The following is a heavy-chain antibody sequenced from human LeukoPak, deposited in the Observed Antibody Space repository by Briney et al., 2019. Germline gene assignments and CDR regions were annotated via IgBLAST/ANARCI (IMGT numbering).Heavy chain of an antibody. Sequence: PSETLSLTCAVYGGSFSGYYWSWIRQPPGKGVEWIGEINHSGRTNYNPSLTSRVPISVDTSKNQFSLKLSSVTAADTAVYYCAREGYGSGSYYLNWFDPWGQGTLVTVSS. D-gene: IGHD3-10*01. J-gene: IGHJ5*02. CDR1: GGSFSGYY. CDR2: INHSGRT. V-gene: IGHV4-34*01. CDR3: AREGYGSGSYYLNWFDP.